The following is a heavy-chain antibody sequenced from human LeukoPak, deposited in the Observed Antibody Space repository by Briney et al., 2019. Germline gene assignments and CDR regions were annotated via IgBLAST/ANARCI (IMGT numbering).Heavy chain of an antibody. Sequence: GGSLRLSCAASGFIFSNHAMSWVRQAPGKGLQWVSAISASGGTTYYADSVKGRFTISSDPSKNTLFLQTTSLRADDTALYYCAKGHPISGWTPDYWGQGTLVTVSS. CDR1: GFIFSNHA. CDR3: AKGHPISGWTPDY. D-gene: IGHD6-19*01. CDR2: ISASGGTT. V-gene: IGHV3-23*01. J-gene: IGHJ4*02.